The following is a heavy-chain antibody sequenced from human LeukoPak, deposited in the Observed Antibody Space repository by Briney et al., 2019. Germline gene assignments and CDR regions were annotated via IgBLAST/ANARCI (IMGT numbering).Heavy chain of an antibody. CDR2: ISSSGSTI. CDR3: ARLGAMGKDY. J-gene: IGHJ4*02. D-gene: IGHD5-18*01. Sequence: GGSLRLSCAASGFTFSSYEMNWVRQAPGKGLEWVSYISSSGSTIYYADSVKGRFTISRDNAKNSLYLQMNSLRAEDTAVYYCARLGAMGKDYWGQGTLVTVSS. V-gene: IGHV3-48*03. CDR1: GFTFSSYE.